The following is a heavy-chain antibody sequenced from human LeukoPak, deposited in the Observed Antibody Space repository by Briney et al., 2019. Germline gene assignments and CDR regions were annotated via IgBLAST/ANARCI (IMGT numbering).Heavy chain of an antibody. CDR3: ARADCSGSTCYLRRSWFDP. CDR1: GFIFSSYA. Sequence: GGSLRLSCAASGFIFSSYAMSWVRQAPGKGLEWVSTISGSGGSTYCADSVKGRFTISRDNSKNTVYLQMNSLRAEDTAVYYCARADCSGSTCYLRRSWFDPWGQGTLVTVSS. CDR2: ISGSGGST. J-gene: IGHJ5*02. V-gene: IGHV3-23*01. D-gene: IGHD2-2*01.